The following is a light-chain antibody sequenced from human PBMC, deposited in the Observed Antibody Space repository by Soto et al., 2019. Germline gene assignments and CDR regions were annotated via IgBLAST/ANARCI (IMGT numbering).Light chain of an antibody. CDR2: SNN. Sequence: QSVLTQPPSASGTPGQRVTISCSGSSSNIGSNTVNWYQQLPGTAPKLLIYSNNQRPSGVPDRFSVSKSDTSASLAISGLHSEDEVVYYCAAWDDGLNGHVVFGGWTKLTVL. CDR1: SSNIGSNT. CDR3: AAWDDGLNGHVV. J-gene: IGLJ2*01. V-gene: IGLV1-44*01.